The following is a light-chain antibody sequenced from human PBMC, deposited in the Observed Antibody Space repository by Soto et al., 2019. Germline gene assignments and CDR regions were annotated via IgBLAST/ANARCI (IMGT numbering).Light chain of an antibody. CDR1: QGISRY. Sequence: IQLTQSPSSLSASVGDSVTITCRASQGISRYLSWYQQKPGRAPKLLISAASTLQSGVPARFSGSGSGTDFTLSITSLQPEDFATYYCQQLNTFPVTFGGGTKVAIK. CDR3: QQLNTFPVT. V-gene: IGKV1-9*01. CDR2: AAS. J-gene: IGKJ4*01.